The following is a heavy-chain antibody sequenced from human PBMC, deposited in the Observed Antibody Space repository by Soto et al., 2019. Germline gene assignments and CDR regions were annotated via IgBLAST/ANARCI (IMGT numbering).Heavy chain of an antibody. CDR3: AREASAIPDY. J-gene: IGHJ4*02. Sequence: GGSLRLSCAASGFTFSSYSINWVRKAPGKGREGVSYISSSSSTIYYADSVKGRFTISRDNAKNSLYLQMNSLRAEDTAVYYCAREASAIPDYWGQGTLVTVSS. CDR2: ISSSSSTI. V-gene: IGHV3-48*04. D-gene: IGHD2-21*02. CDR1: GFTFSSYS.